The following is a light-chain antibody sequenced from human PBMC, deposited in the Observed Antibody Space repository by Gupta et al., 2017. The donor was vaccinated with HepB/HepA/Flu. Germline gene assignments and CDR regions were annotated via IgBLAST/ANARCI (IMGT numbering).Light chain of an antibody. Sequence: QSVLTQPPSVSGAPGQWVTISCTGRSSNIGAGFDFHWYQHLPGTAPRLLIYGNVNRPSGVPDRFSGSKSGTSASLAITGLQAEDEADYYCQSFDNSLSVVVFGGGTKLTVL. J-gene: IGLJ2*01. V-gene: IGLV1-40*01. CDR3: QSFDNSLSVVV. CDR1: SSNIGAGFD. CDR2: GNV.